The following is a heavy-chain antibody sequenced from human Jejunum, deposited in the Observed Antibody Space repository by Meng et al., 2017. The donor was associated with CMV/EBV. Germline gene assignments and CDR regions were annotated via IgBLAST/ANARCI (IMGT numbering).Heavy chain of an antibody. CDR2: INHNSGGT. V-gene: IGHV1-2*02. Sequence: SCKSSGYKCSGYYMYRGRQAKGQGHEWMGWINHNSGGTENAQKFKGRVTMTRDTSISTAYMELSRLRSDDTAVYYCARFTAPTDYWGQGTRVTVSS. CDR1: GYKCSGYY. J-gene: IGHJ4*02. CDR3: ARFTAPTDY.